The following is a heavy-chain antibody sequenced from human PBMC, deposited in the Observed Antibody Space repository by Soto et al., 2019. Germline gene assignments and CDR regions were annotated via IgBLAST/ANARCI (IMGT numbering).Heavy chain of an antibody. J-gene: IGHJ4*02. V-gene: IGHV1-46*01. CDR1: GYSFTSYF. Sequence: QVQLVQSGAEVKKPGASVKVSCKASGYSFTSYFIHWVRQAPGQGLEWMGIINPSGGSTSYAQKFQGRGTMTRDKATSTVYMELSSLRSEDTAVDYCAREQDHWGKGTLVTVSS. CDR3: AREQDH. CDR2: INPSGGST.